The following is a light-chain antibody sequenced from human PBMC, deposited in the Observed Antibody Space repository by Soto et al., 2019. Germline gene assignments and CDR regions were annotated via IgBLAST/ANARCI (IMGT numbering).Light chain of an antibody. J-gene: IGLJ1*01. Sequence: QSVLTQPPSVSAAQGQEVTISCSGSSSNIGNNLVSWYQQLPGTAPKLLISDNNNRPSGIPDRFSGSKSGTSATLGITGLQTGDEADYYCASGDSSLSAGVFGTGTKLTVL. CDR1: SSNIGNNL. CDR3: ASGDSSLSAGV. V-gene: IGLV1-51*01. CDR2: DNN.